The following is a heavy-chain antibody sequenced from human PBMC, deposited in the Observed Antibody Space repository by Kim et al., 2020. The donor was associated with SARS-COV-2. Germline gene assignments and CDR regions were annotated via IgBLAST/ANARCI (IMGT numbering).Heavy chain of an antibody. CDR3: ARGITMIVVPHVAFDI. Sequence: SLKSRVTISVDKSKNQFSLKLSSVTAADTAVYYCARGITMIVVPHVAFDIWGQGTMVTVSS. D-gene: IGHD3-22*01. V-gene: IGHV4-4*02. J-gene: IGHJ3*02.